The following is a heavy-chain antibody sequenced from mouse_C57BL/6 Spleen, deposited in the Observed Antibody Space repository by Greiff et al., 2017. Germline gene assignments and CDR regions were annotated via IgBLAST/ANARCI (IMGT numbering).Heavy chain of an antibody. CDR1: GYTFTSYW. Sequence: VQLQQPGAELVKPGASVKMSCKASGYTFTSYWITWVKQRPGQGLEWIGDIYPGSGSTNYNEKFKSKATLTVDTSSSTAYMQLSSLTSEDSAVYYCARKGVYYGSLDYWGQGTTRTVSS. CDR2: IYPGSGST. J-gene: IGHJ2*01. CDR3: ARKGVYYGSLDY. D-gene: IGHD1-1*01. V-gene: IGHV1-55*01.